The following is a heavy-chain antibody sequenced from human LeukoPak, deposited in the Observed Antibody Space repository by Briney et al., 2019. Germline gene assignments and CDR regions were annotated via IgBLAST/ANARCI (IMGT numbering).Heavy chain of an antibody. CDR1: GYTFTSYG. V-gene: IGHV1-18*01. CDR2: ISAYNGNA. Sequence: GASVKVSCKASGYTFTSYGISWVRQAPGQGLEWMGWISAYNGNANYAQKLQGRVTMTTDTSTSTAYMELRSLRSDDTAVYHCAREWATVGTDYWGQGTLVTVSS. J-gene: IGHJ4*02. CDR3: AREWATVGTDY. D-gene: IGHD4-23*01.